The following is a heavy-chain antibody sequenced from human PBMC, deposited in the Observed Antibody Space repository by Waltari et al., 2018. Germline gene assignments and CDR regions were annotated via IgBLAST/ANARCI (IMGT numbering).Heavy chain of an antibody. J-gene: IGHJ6*02. CDR3: ARQKGYYYYYGMDV. CDR1: GGSFSGYY. V-gene: IGHV4-34*01. Sequence: QVQLQQWGAGLLKPSETLSLTCAVYGGSFSGYYWSWIRQPPGKGLEWIGEINHSGSTNYNPSRKSRVTISVDTSKNQFSLKLSSVTAADMAVYYCARQKGYYYYYGMDVWGQGTTVTVSS. CDR2: INHSGST.